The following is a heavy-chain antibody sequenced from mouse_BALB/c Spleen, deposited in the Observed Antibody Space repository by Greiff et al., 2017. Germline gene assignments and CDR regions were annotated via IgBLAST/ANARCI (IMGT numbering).Heavy chain of an antibody. CDR1: GFTFSSYT. Sequence: EVQLVESGGGLVKPGGSLKLSCAASGFTFSSYTMSWVRQSPEKRLEWVATISSGGSYTYYPDSVKGRFTISRDNAKNTLYLQMSSLKSEDTAMYYCTRDGRSFDYWGQGTTLTVSS. CDR2: ISSGGSYT. D-gene: IGHD1-1*01. CDR3: TRDGRSFDY. V-gene: IGHV5-6-4*01. J-gene: IGHJ2*01.